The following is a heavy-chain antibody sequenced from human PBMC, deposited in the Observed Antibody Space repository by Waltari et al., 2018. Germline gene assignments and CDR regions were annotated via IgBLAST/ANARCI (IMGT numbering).Heavy chain of an antibody. D-gene: IGHD2-21*01. CDR2: ISSDGGSS. J-gene: IGHJ4*02. V-gene: IGHV3-43D*03. Sequence: EVQLVESGGVVVQPGGSLRLSCAASGFTFDVYGMHWVRQAPGNVLEWVSVISSDGGSSYYGDSGKGRFTVSRDNSKNSLYLQMNSLRAEDTALYYCAKDILAYCGGDCYPDHWGQGTLVTVSS. CDR3: AKDILAYCGGDCYPDH. CDR1: GFTFDVYG.